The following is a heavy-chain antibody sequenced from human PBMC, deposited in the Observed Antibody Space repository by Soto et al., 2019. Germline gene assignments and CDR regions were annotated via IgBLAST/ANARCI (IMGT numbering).Heavy chain of an antibody. D-gene: IGHD2-2*01. Sequence: ASVKVSCKASGYDFTAYDINWVRQASGQGLEWMGWMNPINGATGSARRFQGRVSMTRNTATATAYLELTSLRSDDSAVYFCGRGPSPREPAGGTPYYYAMDVWGQGTTVTVSS. CDR2: MNPINGAT. V-gene: IGHV1-8*02. CDR3: GRGPSPREPAGGTPYYYAMDV. J-gene: IGHJ6*02. CDR1: GYDFTAYD.